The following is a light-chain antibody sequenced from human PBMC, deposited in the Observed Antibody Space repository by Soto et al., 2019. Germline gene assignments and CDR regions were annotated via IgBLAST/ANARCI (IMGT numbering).Light chain of an antibody. CDR1: QSIGRGT. V-gene: IGKV3-20*01. J-gene: IGKJ3*01. Sequence: VVWTQSPCTLSLSPGERATLSCRASQSIGRGTLAWYQQRPGLAPRLLMYGASSRDTAIPDRFSGSGSETDFTFTIHGWEPEDFAVYYCQRYDDSAGDFGHGTTVDF. CDR2: GAS. CDR3: QRYDDSAGD.